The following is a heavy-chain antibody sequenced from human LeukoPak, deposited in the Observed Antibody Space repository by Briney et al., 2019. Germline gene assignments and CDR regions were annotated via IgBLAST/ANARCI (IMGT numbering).Heavy chain of an antibody. J-gene: IGHJ4*02. CDR3: ARDLRGRLHPYFDY. CDR2: IYHSGST. D-gene: IGHD2-15*01. V-gene: IGHV4-38-2*02. Sequence: PSETLSLTCTVSGYSISSGYYWGWIRPPPGKGLEWIGSIYHSGSTYYNPSLKSRVTISVDTSKNQFSLKLSSVTAADTAVYYCARDLRGRLHPYFDYWGQGTLVTVSS. CDR1: GYSISSGYY.